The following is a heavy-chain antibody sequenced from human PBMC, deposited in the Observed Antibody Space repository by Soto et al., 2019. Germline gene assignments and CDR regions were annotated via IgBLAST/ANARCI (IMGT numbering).Heavy chain of an antibody. J-gene: IGHJ4*02. Sequence: PGESLKISCKGSGYNFATYWTGWVRQTPGKGLEWIGIIYPPNSDTKYSPSFEGQVTISAEKSINTAYLQWSSLTASDTAVYYCARHRLYSSSWTTLDYWGQGTLVTVSS. CDR2: IYPPNSDT. D-gene: IGHD2-2*01. V-gene: IGHV5-51*01. CDR1: GYNFATYW. CDR3: ARHRLYSSSWTTLDY.